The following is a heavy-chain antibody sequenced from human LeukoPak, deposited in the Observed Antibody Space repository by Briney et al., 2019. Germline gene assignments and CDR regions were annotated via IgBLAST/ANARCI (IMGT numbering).Heavy chain of an antibody. D-gene: IGHD6-19*01. V-gene: IGHV4-59*08. Sequence: SETLSLTCTVSGGSISSYYWSWIRQPPGKGLEWMGYIYYSGSTNYNPSLKSRVTISVDTSKNQFSLKLSSVTAADTAVYYCARAGRVAGALNYMDVWGKGTTVTISS. CDR3: ARAGRVAGALNYMDV. CDR2: IYYSGST. CDR1: GGSISSYY. J-gene: IGHJ6*03.